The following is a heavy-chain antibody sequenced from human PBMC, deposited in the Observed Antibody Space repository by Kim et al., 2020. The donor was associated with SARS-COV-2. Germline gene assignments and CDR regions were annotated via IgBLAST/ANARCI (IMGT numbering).Heavy chain of an antibody. CDR3: AKALGYSSSTIYYTSDS. Sequence: GGSLRLSCAASGFTFSSYAMSWVRQAPGKGLEWVSGISRGGGSAYYADSVKGRFTISRDNSKNTLYLQMNSLRAEDTAVYYCAKALGYSSSTIYYTSDSWGHGPLVPVSS. J-gene: IGHJ5*01. CDR1: GFTFSSYA. V-gene: IGHV3-23*01. CDR2: ISRGGGSA. D-gene: IGHD2-2*02.